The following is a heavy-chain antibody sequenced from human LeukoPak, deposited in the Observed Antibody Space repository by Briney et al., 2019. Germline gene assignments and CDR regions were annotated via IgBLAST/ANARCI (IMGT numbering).Heavy chain of an antibody. D-gene: IGHD3-22*01. CDR2: IKGEGNT. J-gene: IGHJ1*01. CDR3: ARAPSEIGGYYPEYFRH. CDR1: GFTFSGYW. Sequence: PGGSLRLSCADSGFTFSGYWMHWVRQAPGKGLVWVSRIKGEGNTNYADSVKGRFTISRDNAKNTVSLQMNSLRAEDTGVYYCARAPSEIGGYYPEYFRHWGQGTLVTVSS. V-gene: IGHV3-74*01.